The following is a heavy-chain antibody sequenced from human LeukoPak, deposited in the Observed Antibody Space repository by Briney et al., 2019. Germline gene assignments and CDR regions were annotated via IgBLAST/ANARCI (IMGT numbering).Heavy chain of an antibody. D-gene: IGHD5-18*01. J-gene: IGHJ4*02. CDR3: ARARGYSSIDY. CDR1: GYTFTGYY. Sequence: ASVKVSCKASGYTFTGYYMHWVRQAPGQGLEWMGWINPNSGGTNYAQKFQGRVTMTRDMSTSTVYMELSSLRSEDTAVYYCARARGYSSIDYWGQGTLVTVSS. V-gene: IGHV1-2*02. CDR2: INPNSGGT.